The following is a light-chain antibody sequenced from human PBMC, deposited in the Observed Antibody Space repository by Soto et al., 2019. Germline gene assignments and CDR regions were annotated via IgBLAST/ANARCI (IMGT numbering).Light chain of an antibody. CDR3: CSYAGSSTLV. V-gene: IGLV2-23*02. CDR1: SSDVGSDNL. J-gene: IGLJ1*01. Sequence: QSVLTQPASVSGSPGQSITISCTGTSSDVGSDNLVSWYQQHPGKAPKLMIYEVSKRPSGVSNRFSGSKSGNTASLTISGLQAEDEADYYCCSYAGSSTLVFGTGTKLTVL. CDR2: EVS.